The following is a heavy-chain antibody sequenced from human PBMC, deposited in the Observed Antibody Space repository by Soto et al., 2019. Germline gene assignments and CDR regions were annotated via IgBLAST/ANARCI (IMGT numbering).Heavy chain of an antibody. CDR3: ASEMPLGGILGAEPFDY. J-gene: IGHJ4*02. V-gene: IGHV3-23*01. D-gene: IGHD1-26*01. CDR1: GFTFTDYA. Sequence: DVQLLESGGGFIQPGGSLRLSCAASGFTFTDYAFSWVRQAPGQGLEWVSVISADGEKSLHADSVKGRFTISRDNSKNTIYLHMTSLRVDDTAVYFCASEMPLGGILGAEPFDYWGQGTLVTVSS. CDR2: ISADGEKS.